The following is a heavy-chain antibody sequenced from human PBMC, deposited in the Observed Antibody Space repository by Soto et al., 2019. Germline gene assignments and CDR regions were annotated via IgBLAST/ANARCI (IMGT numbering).Heavy chain of an antibody. D-gene: IGHD1-26*01. CDR3: ARMEGARYFDY. CDR1: GGSMTHYY. CDR2: IYYSGTT. Sequence: SETLSLTCTVSGGSMTHYYWSWIRQTPGKGLEYIGYIYYSGTTDYNPSLKSRVTILVDTSKNQFSLNLRSVTAADSAVYYCARMEGARYFDYWGQGTLVTVSS. V-gene: IGHV4-59*08. J-gene: IGHJ4*02.